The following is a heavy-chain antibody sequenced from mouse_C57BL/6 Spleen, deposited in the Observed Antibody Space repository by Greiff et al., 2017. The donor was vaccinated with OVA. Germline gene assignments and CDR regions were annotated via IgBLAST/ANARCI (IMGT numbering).Heavy chain of an antibody. CDR2: ISGGGGNT. D-gene: IGHD1-1*01. CDR1: GFTFSSYT. CDR3: ARHPYYYGSSYGDYFDY. J-gene: IGHJ2*01. V-gene: IGHV5-9*01. Sequence: EVMLVESGGGLVKPGGSLKLSCAASGFTFSSYTMSWVRQTPEKRLEWVATISGGGGNTYYPDSVKGRFTISRDNAKNTLYLQMSSLRSEDTALYYCARHPYYYGSSYGDYFDYWGQGTTLTVSS.